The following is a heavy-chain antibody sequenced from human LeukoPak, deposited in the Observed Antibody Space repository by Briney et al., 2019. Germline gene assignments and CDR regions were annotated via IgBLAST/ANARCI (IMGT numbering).Heavy chain of an antibody. CDR3: ARDLLNYYGSGSPIGQVDP. D-gene: IGHD3-10*01. CDR1: GYTFTSYA. Sequence: GASVKVSCKASGYTFTSYAMHWVRQAPGQRLEWMGWINAGNGNTKHSQKFQGRVTITRDTSASTAYMELSSLRSEDSAVYYCARDLLNYYGSGSPIGQVDPWGQGTLVTVSS. CDR2: INAGNGNT. V-gene: IGHV1-3*01. J-gene: IGHJ5*02.